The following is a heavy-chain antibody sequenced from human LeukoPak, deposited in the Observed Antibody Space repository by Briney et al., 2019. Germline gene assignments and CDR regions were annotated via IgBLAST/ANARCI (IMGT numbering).Heavy chain of an antibody. D-gene: IGHD3-10*01. CDR1: GFTFSSYS. V-gene: IGHV3-21*01. Sequence: GGSLRLSCAASGFTFSSYSMNWVRQAPGKGLEWVSSISSSSSYIYCADSVKGRFTISRDNAKNSLYLQMNSLRAEDTAVYYCARDIWFGIDAFDIWGQGTMVTVSS. CDR3: ARDIWFGIDAFDI. CDR2: ISSSSSYI. J-gene: IGHJ3*02.